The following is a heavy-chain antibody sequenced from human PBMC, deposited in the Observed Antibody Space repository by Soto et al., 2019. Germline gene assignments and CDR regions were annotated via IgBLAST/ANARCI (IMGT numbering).Heavy chain of an antibody. D-gene: IGHD3-16*02. Sequence: ASVKVSCKASGYTFTSYDINWVRQATGQGLEWMGWMNPNSGNTGYAQKFQGRVTMTRNTSISTAYMELSSLRSEDTAVYYCARGSLFRPRSYRPFSGYSFDYWGQGTLVTVSS. V-gene: IGHV1-8*01. CDR2: MNPNSGNT. J-gene: IGHJ4*02. CDR3: ARGSLFRPRSYRPFSGYSFDY. CDR1: GYTFTSYD.